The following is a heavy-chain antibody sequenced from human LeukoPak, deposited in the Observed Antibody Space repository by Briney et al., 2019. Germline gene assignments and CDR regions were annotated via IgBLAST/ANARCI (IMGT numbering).Heavy chain of an antibody. CDR3: VKGGYFDWLLFYFQY. V-gene: IGHV3-64D*06. CDR2: ITSNGRDT. Sequence: GGSLRLSCSASGLTFSSHAMHWVRQAPGKGLECISTITSNGRDTYHADSVKGRFTISRDNSKDTVYLQMRSLRGDDTAVYYCVKGGYFDWLLFYFQYWGQGALITVSS. CDR1: GLTFSSHA. D-gene: IGHD3-9*01. J-gene: IGHJ4*02.